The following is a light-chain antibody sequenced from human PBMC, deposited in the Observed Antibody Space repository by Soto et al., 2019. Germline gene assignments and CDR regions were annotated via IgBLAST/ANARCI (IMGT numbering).Light chain of an antibody. V-gene: IGKV3-15*01. Sequence: EIVMTQSPATLSVSPGERATLSGRASQSVSSNLACYQQKPGQAPRLLIYGASTRATGIPARFSGSGSGTEFTLTISSLQSEDFAVYYCQQYNNWLLTFGQGTRLAIK. CDR3: QQYNNWLLT. CDR2: GAS. CDR1: QSVSSN. J-gene: IGKJ5*01.